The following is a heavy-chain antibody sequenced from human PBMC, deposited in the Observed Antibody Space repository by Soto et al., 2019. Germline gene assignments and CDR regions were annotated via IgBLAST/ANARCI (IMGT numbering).Heavy chain of an antibody. CDR3: TKDVSVGYTIVGKDAFDV. J-gene: IGHJ3*01. V-gene: IGHV3-9*01. D-gene: IGHD1-26*01. CDR1: GFTFDDYA. Sequence: EVQLVESGGGLVQPGRSLRLSCAASGFTFDDYAMHWVRQAPGKGLEWVSGISWNSGSIDYADSVKGRFTISRDNAKDSLYLQMNNLRTEDTALYYCTKDVSVGYTIVGKDAFDVWGPGTTVTVSS. CDR2: ISWNSGSI.